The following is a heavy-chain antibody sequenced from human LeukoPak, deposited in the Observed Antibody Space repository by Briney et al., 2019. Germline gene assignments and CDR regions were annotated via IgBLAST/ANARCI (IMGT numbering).Heavy chain of an antibody. CDR2: ISGSGGST. CDR3: AKDGENFGDY. J-gene: IGHJ4*02. D-gene: IGHD3-3*01. CDR1: GFTFSTYA. Sequence: QPGGSLRLSCAASGFTFSTYAMSWVRQAPGKGPEWVSAISGSGGSTYYADSVKGRFTISRDNSKNTLYLQMNSLRAEDTPIYYCAKDGENFGDYWGQGTLVTVSS. V-gene: IGHV3-23*01.